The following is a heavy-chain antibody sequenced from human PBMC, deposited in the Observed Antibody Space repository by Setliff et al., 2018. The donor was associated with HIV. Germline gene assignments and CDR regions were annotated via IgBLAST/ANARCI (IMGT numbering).Heavy chain of an antibody. Sequence: GASVKVSCKASGYTFMNFAMHWVRQAPGQGLEWMGWINPNTGNPTYAQGFTGRFVFSLDTSVSTAYLQISSLEAQDTGAYYCARRSHSVGTSWPFDHWGQGTQVTVSS. V-gene: IGHV7-4-1*02. J-gene: IGHJ4*02. CDR2: INPNTGNP. CDR1: GYTFMNFA. CDR3: ARRSHSVGTSWPFDH. D-gene: IGHD6-13*01.